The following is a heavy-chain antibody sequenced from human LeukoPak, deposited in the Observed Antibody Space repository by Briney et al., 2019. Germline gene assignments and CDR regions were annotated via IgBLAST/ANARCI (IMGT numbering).Heavy chain of an antibody. Sequence: GESLKISCKGSGYSFTSYWIGWVRQMPGTGLEWMGISYPGDSDTRYSPSFQGQVTISADKSISTAYLQWSSLKASDTAMYYCARFEDEVTYYDSSGYYYFDYWGQGTLITVSS. CDR1: GYSFTSYW. CDR3: ARFEDEVTYYDSSGYYYFDY. CDR2: SYPGDSDT. V-gene: IGHV5-51*01. J-gene: IGHJ4*02. D-gene: IGHD3-22*01.